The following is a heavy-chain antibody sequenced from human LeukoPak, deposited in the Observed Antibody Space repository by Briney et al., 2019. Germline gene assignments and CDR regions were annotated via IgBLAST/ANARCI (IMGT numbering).Heavy chain of an antibody. CDR1: GGSISSGGYS. V-gene: IGHV4-30-2*01. Sequence: SETLSLTCAVSGGSISSGGYSWSWIRQPPGKGLEWIGYIYHSGSTYYNPSLKSRVTISVDRSKNQFSLKLSSVTAADTAVYYCARDNVNWNYFDYWGQGTLVTVSS. CDR2: IYHSGST. D-gene: IGHD1-1*01. CDR3: ARDNVNWNYFDY. J-gene: IGHJ4*02.